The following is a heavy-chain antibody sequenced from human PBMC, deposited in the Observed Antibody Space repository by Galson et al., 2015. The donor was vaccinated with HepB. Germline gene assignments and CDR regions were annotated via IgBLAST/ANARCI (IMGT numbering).Heavy chain of an antibody. Sequence: PALVKPTQTLTLTCTFSGFSLSTSGVGVGWIRQPPGKALEWLALIYWDDDKRYSPSLKSRLTITKDTSKNQVVLTMTNMDPVDTATYYCAHTRHYYDSSGYKLYDAFDIWGQGTVVTVSS. CDR3: AHTRHYYDSSGYKLYDAFDI. CDR2: IYWDDDK. V-gene: IGHV2-5*02. J-gene: IGHJ3*02. CDR1: GFSLSTSGVG. D-gene: IGHD3-22*01.